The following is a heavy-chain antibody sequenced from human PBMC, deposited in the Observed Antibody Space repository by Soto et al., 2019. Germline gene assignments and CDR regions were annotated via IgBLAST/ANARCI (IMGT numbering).Heavy chain of an antibody. CDR1: GGTFSTYA. CDR3: ARGVHYDSSGYYYFY. J-gene: IGHJ4*02. D-gene: IGHD3-22*01. Sequence: SVKVSCKASGGTFSTYAIDWVRQAPGQGLEWMGGIIPLFGTAKYAQNFQGRITITADESTNTAYMELRSRRSQDTAVYYCARGVHYDSSGYYYFYWGQGTLVTVYS. CDR2: IIPLFGTA. V-gene: IGHV1-69*13.